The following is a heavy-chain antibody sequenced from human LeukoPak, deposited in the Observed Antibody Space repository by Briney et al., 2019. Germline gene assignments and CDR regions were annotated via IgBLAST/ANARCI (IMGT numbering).Heavy chain of an antibody. J-gene: IGHJ5*02. CDR1: GGSISSSSYY. Sequence: SETLSLTCTVSGGSISSSSYYWGWIRQPPGKGLEWIGSIYYSGSTYYNPSLKSRVTISVDTSKNQFSLKLSSVTAADTAVYYCARTGYSSSWYAPNWFDPWGQGTLVTVSS. V-gene: IGHV4-39*01. CDR3: ARTGYSSSWYAPNWFDP. D-gene: IGHD6-13*01. CDR2: IYYSGST.